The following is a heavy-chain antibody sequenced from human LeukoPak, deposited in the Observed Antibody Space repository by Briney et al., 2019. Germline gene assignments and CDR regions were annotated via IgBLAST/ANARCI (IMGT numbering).Heavy chain of an antibody. Sequence: SETLSLNCTVSGGSISSHYWSWIRRPPGKGLEWIGYIYYSGSTNYNPSLKSRVTISVDTSKNQFSLKLSSVTAADTAVYYCARGRLADDAFDIWGQGTMVTVSS. V-gene: IGHV4-59*11. CDR1: GGSISSHY. J-gene: IGHJ3*02. CDR3: ARGRLADDAFDI. CDR2: IYYSGST. D-gene: IGHD6-13*01.